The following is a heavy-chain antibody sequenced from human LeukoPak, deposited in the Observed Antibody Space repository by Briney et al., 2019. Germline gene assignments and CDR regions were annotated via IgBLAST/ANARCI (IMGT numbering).Heavy chain of an antibody. D-gene: IGHD3-9*01. V-gene: IGHV4-61*01. CDR1: GGSISSSTYY. J-gene: IGHJ4*02. Sequence: SETLSLTCTVSGGSISSSTYYWSWIRQPPGKGLEWIGYIFYSGSTNYNPSLKSRVTISVDTSNNQFSLKLSSVTAADTAVYYCARVTGYTIEDYFDYWGQGTLVTVSS. CDR2: IFYSGST. CDR3: ARVTGYTIEDYFDY.